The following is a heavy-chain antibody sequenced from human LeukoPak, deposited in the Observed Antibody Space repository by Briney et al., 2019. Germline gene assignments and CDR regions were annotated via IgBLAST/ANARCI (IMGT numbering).Heavy chain of an antibody. CDR3: AKGQELDDGVFDS. D-gene: IGHD1-1*01. CDR2: IRSNGDTT. J-gene: IGHJ4*02. V-gene: IGHV3-23*01. Sequence: GGSLRLSCAASGSTFSSIAMTWVRQAPGKGLEWVSSIRSNGDTTYNADSVKGRFTISRDDSKNTLYLQMNSLRVEDTAIYYCAKGQELDDGVFDSWGQGTLVTASS. CDR1: GSTFSSIA.